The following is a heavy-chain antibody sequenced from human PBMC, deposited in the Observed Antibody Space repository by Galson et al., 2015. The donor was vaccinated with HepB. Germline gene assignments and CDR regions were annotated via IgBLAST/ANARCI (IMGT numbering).Heavy chain of an antibody. V-gene: IGHV1-46*01. CDR2: INPSGGST. D-gene: IGHD3-10*01. CDR3: ASAAPLSPNSGSYYNSWGDYYYYYGMDV. Sequence: SVKVSCKASGYTFTSYYMHWVRQAPGQGLEWMGIINPSGGSTSYAQKFQGRVTMTRDTSTSTVYMELSSLRSEDTAVYYCASAAPLSPNSGSYYNSWGDYYYYYGMDVWGQGTTVTVSS. CDR1: GYTFTSYY. J-gene: IGHJ6*02.